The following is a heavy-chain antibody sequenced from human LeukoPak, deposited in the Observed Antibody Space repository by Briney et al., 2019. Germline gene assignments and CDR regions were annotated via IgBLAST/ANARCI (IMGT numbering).Heavy chain of an antibody. J-gene: IGHJ4*02. Sequence: PGGSLRLSCAASGFTFSSYGMHWVRQAPGKGLEWVAFIRYDGSNKYYADSVKGRFIISRDNSKNTLYLQMNSLRAEDTAVYYCAKDDYYTFDYRGQGTLVTVSS. CDR3: AKDDYYTFDY. D-gene: IGHD1-26*01. V-gene: IGHV3-30*02. CDR1: GFTFSSYG. CDR2: IRYDGSNK.